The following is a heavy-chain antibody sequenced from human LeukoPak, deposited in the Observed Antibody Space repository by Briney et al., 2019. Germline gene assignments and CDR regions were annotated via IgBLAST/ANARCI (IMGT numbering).Heavy chain of an antibody. J-gene: IGHJ4*02. D-gene: IGHD3-9*01. Sequence: SETLSLTCAVYGGSFSDYYWNWIRQPPGKGLEWIGEISHDGHINYNPSLKGRVTISVDTSKNQFSLKLSSVTAADTAVYYCARDAGYDILTGYSHYFDYWGQGTLVTVSS. CDR1: GGSFSDYY. V-gene: IGHV4-34*01. CDR2: ISHDGHI. CDR3: ARDAGYDILTGYSHYFDY.